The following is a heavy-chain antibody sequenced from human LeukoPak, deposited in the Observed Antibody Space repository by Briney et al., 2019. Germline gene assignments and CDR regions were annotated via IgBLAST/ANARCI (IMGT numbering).Heavy chain of an antibody. CDR1: GGSISSYY. D-gene: IGHD3-3*01. V-gene: IGHV4-59*12. CDR3: ARRGRDFWSGSTKYYFDY. Sequence: SETLSLTCTVSGGSISSYYWSWIRQPPGKGLEWIGYIYYSGSTNYNPSLKSRVTISVDTSKNQFSLKLSSVTAADTAVYYCARRGRDFWSGSTKYYFDYWGQGTLVTVSS. J-gene: IGHJ4*02. CDR2: IYYSGST.